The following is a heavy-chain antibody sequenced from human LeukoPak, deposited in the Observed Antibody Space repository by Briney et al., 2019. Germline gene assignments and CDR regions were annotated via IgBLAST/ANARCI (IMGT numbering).Heavy chain of an antibody. CDR1: GYTFTGYY. V-gene: IGHV1-2*02. J-gene: IGHJ5*02. Sequence: GASVKVSCKASGYTFTGYYMHWVRQAPGQGLEWMGWINPNSGGTNYAQKFQGRVTMTRDTSISTAYMELSRLRSDDTAVYYCANAHGCGGDCYSGWFDPWGQGTLVTVSS. D-gene: IGHD2-21*02. CDR2: INPNSGGT. CDR3: ANAHGCGGDCYSGWFDP.